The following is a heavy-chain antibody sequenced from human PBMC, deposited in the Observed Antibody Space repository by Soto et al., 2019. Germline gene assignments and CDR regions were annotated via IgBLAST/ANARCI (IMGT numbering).Heavy chain of an antibody. CDR2: ISSDGQTK. V-gene: IGHV3-30*18. D-gene: IGHD6-19*01. J-gene: IGHJ4*01. Sequence: QVRLVESGGGVVQPGRSLRLSCVASGVSFSTFGIHWVRQAPGKGLEWVGVISSDGQTKYYADSVKGRFTIHRDNSKNTLYLQMDSLRPEDTAVYYCAKEIAVAGDLDYWGHGTLVTVSS. CDR3: AKEIAVAGDLDY. CDR1: GVSFSTFG.